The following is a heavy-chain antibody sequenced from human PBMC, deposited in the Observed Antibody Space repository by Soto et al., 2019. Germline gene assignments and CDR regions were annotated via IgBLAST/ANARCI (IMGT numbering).Heavy chain of an antibody. J-gene: IGHJ3*01. V-gene: IGHV3-48*01. CDR3: ARDRASGSSSRAFDL. CDR1: GFIFSSYS. D-gene: IGHD3-10*01. CDR2: ISGGSSTI. Sequence: GGSLRLSCAASGFIFSSYSMNWVRQAPGKGLEWVSYISGGSSTIYYADSLKGRFTISRDNAKNSLFLQMNSLRAEDTALYYCARDRASGSSSRAFDLWGQGTMVTVSS.